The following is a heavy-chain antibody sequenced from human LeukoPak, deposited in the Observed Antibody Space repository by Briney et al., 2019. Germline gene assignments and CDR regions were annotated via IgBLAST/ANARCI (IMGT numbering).Heavy chain of an antibody. V-gene: IGHV3-23*01. CDR1: GFTFSSYG. D-gene: IGHD1-26*01. CDR2: ISGSGGST. CDR3: AAATWAHAFDI. Sequence: GGSLRLSCAASGFTFSSYGMSWVRQAPGKGLEWVSAISGSGGSTYYADSVKGRFTISRDNSKNTLYPQMNSLRAEDTAVYYCAAATWAHAFDIWGQGTMVTASS. J-gene: IGHJ3*02.